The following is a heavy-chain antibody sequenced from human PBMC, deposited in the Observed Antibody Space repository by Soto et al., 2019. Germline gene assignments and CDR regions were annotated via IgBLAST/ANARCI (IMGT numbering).Heavy chain of an antibody. V-gene: IGHV3-23*01. CDR3: AKGSGYVAGNFDY. D-gene: IGHD5-12*01. CDR2: ISGSGGST. Sequence: GGSLRLSCAASGFTFSSYAMSWVRQAPGKGLEWGSAISGSGGSTYYADSVKGLFTISRDNSKNTLYLQMNSLRAEDTAVYYCAKGSGYVAGNFDYWGQGTLVTVSS. CDR1: GFTFSSYA. J-gene: IGHJ4*02.